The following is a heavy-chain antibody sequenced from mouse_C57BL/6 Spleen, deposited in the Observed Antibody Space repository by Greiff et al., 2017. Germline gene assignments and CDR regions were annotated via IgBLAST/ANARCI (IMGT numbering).Heavy chain of an antibody. CDR3: ARSETADY. V-gene: IGHV1-42*01. D-gene: IGHD4-1*01. J-gene: IGHJ2*01. Sequence: EVKVVESGPELVKPGASVKISCKASGYSFTGYYMNWVKQSPEKSLEWIGEINPSTGGTTYNQKFKAKATLTVDKSSSTAYMQLKSLTSEDSAVYYCARSETADYWGQGTTLTVSS. CDR2: INPSTGGT. CDR1: GYSFTGYY.